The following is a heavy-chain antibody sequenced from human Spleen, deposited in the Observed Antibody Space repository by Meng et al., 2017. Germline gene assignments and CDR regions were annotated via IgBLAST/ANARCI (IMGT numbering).Heavy chain of an antibody. J-gene: IGHJ4*02. CDR3: ARGSVWHGDDY. CDR1: GASISSGNYY. Sequence: SQTLSLTCVVSGASISSGNYYWSWIRHLPGKGLEWIGYIDYSGSTYYNPSLKSRVTISVDTSKSQFSLKLTSVTAADTAVYFCARGSVWHGDDYWGQGTSVTVSS. V-gene: IGHV4-31*02. CDR2: IDYSGST. D-gene: IGHD6-19*01.